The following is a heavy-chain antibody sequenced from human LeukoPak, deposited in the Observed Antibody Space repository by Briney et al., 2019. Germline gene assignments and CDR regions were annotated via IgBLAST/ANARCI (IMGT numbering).Heavy chain of an antibody. V-gene: IGHV3-48*03. CDR2: ISSSGSTI. J-gene: IGHJ5*02. D-gene: IGHD2-2*01. CDR3: AGDKSQLHNNWFDP. CDR1: GFTFSSYE. Sequence: GGSLRLSCAASGFTFSSYEMNWVRQAPGKGLEWVSYISSSGSTIYYADSVKGRFTISRDNAKNSLYLQMNSLRAEDTAVYYCAGDKSQLHNNWFDPWGQGTLVTVSS.